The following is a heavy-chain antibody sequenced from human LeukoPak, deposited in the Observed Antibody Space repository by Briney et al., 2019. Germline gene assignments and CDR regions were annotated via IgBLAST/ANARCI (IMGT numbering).Heavy chain of an antibody. CDR3: ARHSEYSYRHVDC. V-gene: IGHV4-39*01. Sequence: SETLSLTCTVSGGSISRGTFYWGWIRQSPGGDLEWIGSISYSGDTYHKSSLRSRVTMSVDTSKNQFSLNLSSVTAADTAVYYCARHSEYSYRHVDCWGRGTLVTVSS. J-gene: IGHJ4*02. CDR2: ISYSGDT. CDR1: GGSISRGTFY. D-gene: IGHD5-18*01.